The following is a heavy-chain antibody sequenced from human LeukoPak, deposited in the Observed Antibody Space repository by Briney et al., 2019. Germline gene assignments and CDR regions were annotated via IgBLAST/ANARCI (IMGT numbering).Heavy chain of an antibody. CDR3: AREDSSGYYPYFDY. CDR1: GGSISSYY. D-gene: IGHD3-22*01. Sequence: SETLSLTCTVSGGSISSYYRSWIRQPPGKGLEWIGYIYYSGSTNYNPSLKSRVTISVDTSKNQFSLKLSSVTAADTAVYYCAREDSSGYYPYFDYWGQGTLVTVSS. CDR2: IYYSGST. J-gene: IGHJ4*02. V-gene: IGHV4-59*12.